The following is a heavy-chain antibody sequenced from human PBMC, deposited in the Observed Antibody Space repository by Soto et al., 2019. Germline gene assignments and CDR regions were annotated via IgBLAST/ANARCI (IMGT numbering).Heavy chain of an antibody. V-gene: IGHV4-30-2*01. D-gene: IGHD4-17*01. J-gene: IGHJ2*01. CDR3: ARDLHDYGDWYFDL. Sequence: QLRLQESGSGLVKPSQILSLTCAVSGGSISSGNDSWSWIRQPPGKGLEWIGYIFHSGSPYYNPSLQSRVTLSVDRSKNQFSLRLSSVTAADTAVYYCARDLHDYGDWYFDLWGRGTLVTVSS. CDR2: IFHSGSP. CDR1: GGSISSGNDS.